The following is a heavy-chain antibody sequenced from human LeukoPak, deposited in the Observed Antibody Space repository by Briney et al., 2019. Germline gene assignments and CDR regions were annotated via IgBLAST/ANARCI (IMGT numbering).Heavy chain of an antibody. CDR1: GFTFSSYA. V-gene: IGHV3-23*01. D-gene: IGHD3-10*01. J-gene: IGHJ4*02. Sequence: GGSLRLSCAASGFTFSSYAMSWVRQAPGKGLEWVSAISGSGGSTYYADSVKGRFTISRDNSKSTLYLQMNSLRAEDTAVYYCAKDHRRDYYGSGSYFDYWGQGTLVTVSS. CDR2: ISGSGGST. CDR3: AKDHRRDYYGSGSYFDY.